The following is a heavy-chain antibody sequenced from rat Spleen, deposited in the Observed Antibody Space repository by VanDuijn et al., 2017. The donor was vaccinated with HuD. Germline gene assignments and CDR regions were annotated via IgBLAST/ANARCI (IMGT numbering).Heavy chain of an antibody. CDR3: TGGGIPWYLDF. J-gene: IGHJ1*01. CDR2: IIQTGGIT. Sequence: EVQLVESGGGLVQPGRSLKLSCVASGFIFNKYWMTWIRQAPGKGLEWVASIIQTGGITYYSDSVKGRFTISRDNAKSTLYLQMNSLRSEDAATYYCTGGGIPWYLDFWG. V-gene: IGHV5-31*01. CDR1: GFIFNKYW. D-gene: IGHD2-2*01.